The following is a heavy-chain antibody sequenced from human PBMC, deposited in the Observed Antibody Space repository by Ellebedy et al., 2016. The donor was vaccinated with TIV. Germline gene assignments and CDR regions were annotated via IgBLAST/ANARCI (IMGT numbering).Heavy chain of an antibody. J-gene: IGHJ4*02. Sequence: GESLKISCAASGFTFTTYWMSWVRQAPGKGLEWVSGSGSGGGTHYADSVRGRFTISRDISKNTLHLQMNRLRAEDTAVYYCAKDLYYWSAIDYWGQGTLVTVSS. CDR2: SGSGGGT. V-gene: IGHV3-23*01. D-gene: IGHD3-3*01. CDR1: GFTFTTYW. CDR3: AKDLYYWSAIDY.